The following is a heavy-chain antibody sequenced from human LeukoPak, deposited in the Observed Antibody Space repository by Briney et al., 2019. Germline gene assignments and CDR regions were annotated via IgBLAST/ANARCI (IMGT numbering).Heavy chain of an antibody. Sequence: SVRVSCKASGGTISSYASSGVRRAPGPGLEGMVRIIAIFGTANCAQKFQGRVTITTGESTSTAYMELSSLRSEDTAAYYCARDPSPYYYDSSGYYSYYFDYWGQGNLVTVSS. V-gene: IGHV1-69*05. CDR3: ARDPSPYYYDSSGYYSYYFDY. CDR1: GGTISSYA. D-gene: IGHD3-22*01. J-gene: IGHJ4*02. CDR2: IIAIFGTA.